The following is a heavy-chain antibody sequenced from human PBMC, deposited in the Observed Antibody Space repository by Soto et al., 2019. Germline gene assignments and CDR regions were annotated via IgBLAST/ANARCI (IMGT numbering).Heavy chain of an antibody. CDR1: GGSFSGYY. J-gene: IGHJ6*02. V-gene: IGHV4-34*01. D-gene: IGHD2-15*01. Sequence: SETLSLTCAVYGGSFSGYYWSWIRQPPGKGLEWIGEINHSGGTNYNPSLKSRVTISVDTSKNQFSLKLSSVTAADTAVYYCATHCSGGSCSPLHYYYYGMDVWGQGTTVTVSS. CDR2: INHSGGT. CDR3: ATHCSGGSCSPLHYYYYGMDV.